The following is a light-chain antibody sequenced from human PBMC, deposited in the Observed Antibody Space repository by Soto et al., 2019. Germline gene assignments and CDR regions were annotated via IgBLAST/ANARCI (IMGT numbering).Light chain of an antibody. V-gene: IGLV2-14*01. J-gene: IGLJ2*01. Sequence: QSALTQPASVSGSPGQSITISCTGTSSDVGAYNYVSWYQQYPGKAPKVIIYDVSNRPSGVSNRFSGSKSGNTDSLTISGLQAEDEADYYCCSYTTSSTVVFGGGTKLTVL. CDR2: DVS. CDR3: CSYTTSSTVV. CDR1: SSDVGAYNY.